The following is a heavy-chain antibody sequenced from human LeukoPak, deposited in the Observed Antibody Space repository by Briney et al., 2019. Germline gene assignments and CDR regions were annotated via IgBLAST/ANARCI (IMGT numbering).Heavy chain of an antibody. CDR2: VYYSGST. D-gene: IGHD4-17*01. CDR3: AKTARVTTSGFQH. V-gene: IGHV4-34*01. Sequence: SETLSLTCAVYGGSFSGYYWSWIRQPPGKGLEWIGSVYYSGSTYYNPSLKSRVTISVDTSKNQFSLRLSSVIAADTAVYYCAKTARVTTSGFQHWGQGTLVTVSS. CDR1: GGSFSGYY. J-gene: IGHJ1*01.